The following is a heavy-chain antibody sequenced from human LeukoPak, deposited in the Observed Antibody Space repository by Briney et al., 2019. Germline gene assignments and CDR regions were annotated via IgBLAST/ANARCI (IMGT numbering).Heavy chain of an antibody. CDR1: GFTFSSYS. CDR3: ARDRESVVVPAAMYAFDI. D-gene: IGHD2-2*01. CDR2: ISSSSSYI. J-gene: IGHJ3*02. Sequence: GGSLRLSCAASGFTFSSYSMNWVRQAPGKGLEWVSSISSSSSYIYYADSVKGRFTISRDNAKNSLYLQMNSLRAEDTAVYYCARDRESVVVPAAMYAFDIWGQGTMVTVSS. V-gene: IGHV3-21*01.